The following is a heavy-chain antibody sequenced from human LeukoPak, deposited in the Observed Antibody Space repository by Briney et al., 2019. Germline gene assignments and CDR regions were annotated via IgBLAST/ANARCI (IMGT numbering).Heavy chain of an antibody. J-gene: IGHJ6*03. CDR3: ARKGNYYGSGGFYYYYMDV. CDR1: GFTFSSYA. V-gene: IGHV3-64*01. D-gene: IGHD3-10*01. CDR2: ISSNGGST. Sequence: PGRSLRLSCAASGFTFSSYAMHWVRQAPGKGLEYVSAISSNGGSTYYANSVKGRFTISRDNSKNTLYLQMGSLRAEDMAVYYCARKGNYYGSGGFYYYYMDVWGKGTTVTVSS.